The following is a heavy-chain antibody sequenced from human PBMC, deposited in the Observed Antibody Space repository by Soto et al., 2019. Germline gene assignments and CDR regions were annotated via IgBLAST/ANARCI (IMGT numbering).Heavy chain of an antibody. D-gene: IGHD1-1*01. J-gene: IGHJ4*02. Sequence: EVHLVESGGGLVQPGGSLRLSCAASGFTFSSYSLNWVRQAPGKGLEWVSYITSSGTTVYYADSVRGRFTISRDNAKNTLYMQMNSLIDDGTTVYYCARGSGNWAYYFDFWGQGTLVTVSS. CDR3: ARGSGNWAYYFDF. V-gene: IGHV3-48*02. CDR2: ITSSGTTV. CDR1: GFTFSSYS.